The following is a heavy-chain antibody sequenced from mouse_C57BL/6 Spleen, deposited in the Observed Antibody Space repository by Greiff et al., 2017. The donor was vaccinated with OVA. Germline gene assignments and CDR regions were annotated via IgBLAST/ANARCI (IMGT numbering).Heavy chain of an antibody. CDR3: TRSDYYGRSHLLYFDV. CDR2: IYPGNSDT. Sequence: EVQLQQSGPVLARPGASVKMSCKTSGYTFTSYWMHWVKQRPGQGLEWIGAIYPGNSDTSYNQKFKGKAKLTAVTSASTAYMELSSLTNEDSAVYYCTRSDYYGRSHLLYFDVWGTGTTVTVSS. V-gene: IGHV1-5*01. D-gene: IGHD1-1*01. J-gene: IGHJ1*03. CDR1: GYTFTSYW.